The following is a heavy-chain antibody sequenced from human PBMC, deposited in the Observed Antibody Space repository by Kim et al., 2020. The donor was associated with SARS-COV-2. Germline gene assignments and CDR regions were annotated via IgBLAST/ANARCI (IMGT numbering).Heavy chain of an antibody. D-gene: IGHD6-6*01. CDR2: INTDGSRS. CDR3: AGVRTAAGRGNYYYKMDV. V-gene: IGHV3-74*01. CDR1: GFIFSDYW. J-gene: IGHJ6*02. Sequence: GGSLRLSCAASGFIFSDYWMHWVRQVPGKGLVWVSLINTDGSRSTYAAPVKGRFTISRDNAKNTLYLEMSSLSAEDTAVYYCAGVRTAAGRGNYYYKMDVWGQGTTVTVSS.